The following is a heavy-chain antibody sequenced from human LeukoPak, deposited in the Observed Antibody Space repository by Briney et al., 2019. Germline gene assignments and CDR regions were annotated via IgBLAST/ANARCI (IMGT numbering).Heavy chain of an antibody. D-gene: IGHD6-19*01. CDR3: AREVGGQWLVFDY. J-gene: IGHJ4*02. CDR2: IKQDGSEK. Sequence: GGSLRLSCAASGFTFSSYWISWVRQAPGKGLEWVANIKQDGSEKYYVDSVKGRFTISRDNAKNSLYLQMNSLRAEDTAVYYCAREVGGQWLVFDYWGQGTLVTVSS. V-gene: IGHV3-7*03. CDR1: GFTFSSYW.